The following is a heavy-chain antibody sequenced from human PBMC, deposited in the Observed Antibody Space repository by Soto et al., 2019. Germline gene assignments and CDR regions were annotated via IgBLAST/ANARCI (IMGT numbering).Heavy chain of an antibody. D-gene: IGHD2-15*01. CDR2: NDPSGGDT. Sequence: QVQLVQSRAGVRKPGASVKVSGKASGYTFNRHYLQWVRQALGQGLEWMGMNDPSGGDTNYAKKDQGRVPLTSDTSTSTVYLELTSLSSEDTAVHYCANRRRVGLTPSSFEYWGPGTLVIVSS. CDR3: ANRRRVGLTPSSFEY. V-gene: IGHV1-46*02. CDR1: GYTFNRHY. J-gene: IGHJ4*02.